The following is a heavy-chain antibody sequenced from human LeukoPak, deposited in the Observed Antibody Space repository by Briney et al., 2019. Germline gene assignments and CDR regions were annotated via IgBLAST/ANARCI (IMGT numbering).Heavy chain of an antibody. V-gene: IGHV4-34*01. CDR3: ARGTDGLDF. Sequence: SETLSLTCAVFGGSFSNYYWTWIRQPPGKGLEWIGEINHDGRTNYNTSLKSRLTMSVDTSNNQFSLKLSSVTAADTAVCYCARGTDGLDFWRQGTLVTVSS. J-gene: IGHJ4*02. CDR2: INHDGRT. CDR1: GGSFSNYY.